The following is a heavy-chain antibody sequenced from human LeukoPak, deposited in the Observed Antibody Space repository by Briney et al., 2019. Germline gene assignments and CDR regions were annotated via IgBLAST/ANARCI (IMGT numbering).Heavy chain of an antibody. CDR2: ITWNSGSI. J-gene: IGHJ4*02. CDR1: GFIISSKY. V-gene: IGHV3-9*01. D-gene: IGHD5-24*01. CDR3: AKGRGMATIIDY. Sequence: GGPLRLSCVASGFIISSKYMTWFRQAPGKGLEWVSGITWNSGSIGYADSVKGRFTISRDNAKNSLYLQMNSLRAEDTALYYCAKGRGMATIIDYWGQGTLVTVSS.